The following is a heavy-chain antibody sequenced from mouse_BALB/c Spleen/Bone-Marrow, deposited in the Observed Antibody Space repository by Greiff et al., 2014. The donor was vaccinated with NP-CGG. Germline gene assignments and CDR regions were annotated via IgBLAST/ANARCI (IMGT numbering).Heavy chain of an antibody. CDR1: GYAFSSYW. CDR3: ARGVPMDY. J-gene: IGHJ4*01. CDR2: IYPGDGDT. V-gene: IGHV1-80*01. Sequence: QVQLQQSGAELVRPGSSVKISCKASGYAFSSYWMNWVKQRPGQGLEWIGQIYPGDGDTNYNGKFKGKATLTADKSSSTAYMQRSSLTSEDSAVYFCARGVPMDYWGQGTSVTVSS.